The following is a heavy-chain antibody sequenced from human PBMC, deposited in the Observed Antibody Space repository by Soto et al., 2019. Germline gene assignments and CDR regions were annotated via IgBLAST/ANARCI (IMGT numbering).Heavy chain of an antibody. D-gene: IGHD3-3*01. CDR3: ARAAVLRSYYYYYGMDV. V-gene: IGHV1-69*13. CDR2: IIPIFGTA. CDR1: GGTFSSYA. J-gene: IGHJ6*02. Sequence: SVKVSCKASGGTFSSYAISWVRQAPGQGLEWMRGIIPIFGTANYAQKFQGRGTITADESTSTAYMELSSLRYEDTAVYYCARAAVLRSYYYYYGMDVWGRGTTVTVSS.